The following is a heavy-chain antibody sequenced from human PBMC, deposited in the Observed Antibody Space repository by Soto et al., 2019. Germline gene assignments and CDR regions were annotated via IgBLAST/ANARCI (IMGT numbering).Heavy chain of an antibody. V-gene: IGHV6-1*01. CDR2: TYYRSKWYN. J-gene: IGHJ6*02. CDR1: GISVSSNSAA. Sequence: PSQTLSLTCADSGISVSSNSAAWNWIRQSPSRGLEWLGRTYYRSKWYNDYAVSVKSRITINPDTSKNQFSLQLNSVTPEDTAVYYCARVRFISIEVGSSLYGMDVWGQGTTVTVSS. CDR3: ARVRFISIEVGSSLYGMDV. D-gene: IGHD1-26*01.